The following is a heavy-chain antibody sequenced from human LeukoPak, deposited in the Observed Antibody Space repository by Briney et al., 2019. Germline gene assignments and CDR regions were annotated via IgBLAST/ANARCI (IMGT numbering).Heavy chain of an antibody. J-gene: IGHJ4*02. CDR2: ISYDGSNK. Sequence: PGGSLRLSWAASGFTFSSYAMHWVRQAPGKGLEWVAVISYDGSNKYYADSVKGRFTISRDNSKNTLYLQMNSLRAEDTAVYYCARDFHYYDSSGYYYVWGQGTLVTVSS. V-gene: IGHV3-30-3*01. CDR3: ARDFHYYDSSGYYYV. CDR1: GFTFSSYA. D-gene: IGHD3-22*01.